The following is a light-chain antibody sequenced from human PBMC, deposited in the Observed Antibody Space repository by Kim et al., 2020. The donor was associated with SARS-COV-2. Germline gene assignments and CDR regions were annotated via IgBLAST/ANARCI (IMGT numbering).Light chain of an antibody. CDR1: KLGDKY. J-gene: IGLJ2*01. CDR2: QDS. Sequence: SYELTQPTSVSVSPGQTASITCSGDKLGDKYACWYQQKPGQSPVLVIYQDSKRPSGIPERFSGSNSGNTATLTISGTQAMDEADYYCQAWDSSTAGVVFGGGTQLTVL. V-gene: IGLV3-1*01. CDR3: QAWDSSTAGVV.